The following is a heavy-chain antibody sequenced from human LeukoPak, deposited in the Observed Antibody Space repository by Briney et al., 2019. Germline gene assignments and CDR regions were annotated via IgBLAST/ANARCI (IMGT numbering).Heavy chain of an antibody. CDR3: IRHVEYVTPDS. CDR1: GIGFQGTA. D-gene: IGHD2-21*02. Sequence: GGSLRLSCAASGIGFQGTAVHWVRQSPGGGLEWIGCMRDRNKNYATLYGASVRGRFTISRDDSVNTATLQMNSLEIEDTAVYFCIRHVEYVTPDSWGQGTLVTVSS. V-gene: IGHV3-73*01. CDR2: MRDRNKNYAT. J-gene: IGHJ4*02.